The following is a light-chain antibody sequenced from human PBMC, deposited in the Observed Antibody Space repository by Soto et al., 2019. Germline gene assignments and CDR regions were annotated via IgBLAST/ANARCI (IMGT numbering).Light chain of an antibody. CDR3: CSYAGSSTYI. CDR1: SSDVGSHNL. CDR2: EGS. V-gene: IGLV2-23*01. Sequence: QSALTQPASVSGSPGQSITISCTGTSSDVGSHNLVSWYQQHPDRAPKLMIYEGSKRPSGVSNRFSGSKSGNTASLTISGHQAEDEADYFCCSYAGSSTYIFGSGTKLTVL. J-gene: IGLJ1*01.